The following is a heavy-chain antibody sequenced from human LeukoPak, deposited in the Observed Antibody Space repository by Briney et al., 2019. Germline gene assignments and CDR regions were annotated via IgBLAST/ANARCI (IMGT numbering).Heavy chain of an antibody. V-gene: IGHV3-30*02. CDR3: AKDLPELWFGDGGYFDY. CDR1: GFTFSSYG. CDR2: IRYDGSNK. Sequence: PGGSLRLSYAASGFTFSSYGMHWVRQAPGKGLEWVAFIRYDGSNKYYADSVKGRFTISRDNSKNTLYLQMNSLRAEDAAVYYCAKDLPELWFGDGGYFDYWGQGILVTVSS. D-gene: IGHD3-10*01. J-gene: IGHJ4*02.